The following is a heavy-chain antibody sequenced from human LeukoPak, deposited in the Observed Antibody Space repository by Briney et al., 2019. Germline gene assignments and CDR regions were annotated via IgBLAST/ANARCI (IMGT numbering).Heavy chain of an antibody. CDR2: IYYSGST. CDR1: GGSISSGGYY. Sequence: SETLSLTCTVSGGSISSGGYYWSWIRQHPGKGLEWIGYIYYSGSTYYNPSLKSRVTISVDTSKNQFSPKLSSVTAADTAVYYCARNGAQVVPAASGYFDYWGQGTLVTVSS. V-gene: IGHV4-31*03. CDR3: ARNGAQVVPAASGYFDY. J-gene: IGHJ4*02. D-gene: IGHD2-2*01.